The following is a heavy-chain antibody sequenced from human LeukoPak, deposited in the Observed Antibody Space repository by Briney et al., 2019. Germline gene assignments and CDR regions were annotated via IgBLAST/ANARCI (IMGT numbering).Heavy chain of an antibody. D-gene: IGHD4-23*01. CDR2: IYHSGST. V-gene: IGHV4-30-2*01. J-gene: IGHJ4*02. CDR3: ARDFPDLRWGGGFDY. CDR1: GGSISSGGYY. Sequence: SETLSLTCTVSGGSISSGGYYWSWIRQPPGKGLEWIGYIYHSGSTYYNPSLKSRVTISVDRSKNQFSLKLSSVTAADTAVYYCARDFPDLRWGGGFDYWGQGTLVTVSS.